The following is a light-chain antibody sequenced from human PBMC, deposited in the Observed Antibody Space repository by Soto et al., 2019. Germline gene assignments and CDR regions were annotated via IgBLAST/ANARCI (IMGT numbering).Light chain of an antibody. CDR2: GAS. V-gene: IGKV3-20*01. J-gene: IGKJ3*01. CDR1: QSVSSN. Sequence: EVVMSQSPSTLSVSPGERVTLSCRASQSVSSNLAWYQHKPGQAPRLLIYGASSRATGIPDRFSGSGSGTDFTLTISRLEPEDFAVYYCQQYGSSPFTFGPGTKVDIK. CDR3: QQYGSSPFT.